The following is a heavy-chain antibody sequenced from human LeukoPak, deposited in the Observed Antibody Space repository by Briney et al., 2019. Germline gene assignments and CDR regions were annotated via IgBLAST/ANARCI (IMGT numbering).Heavy chain of an antibody. D-gene: IGHD1-26*01. J-gene: IGHJ3*02. Sequence: ASVKVSCKASGYTFTDHYIHWVRQAPGQGLEWMGWINPKRGVTNHAQKFQGRVTLTRDTSITTAYMELSRLRSDDTAEYYCARDRWELLPGYDAFDIWGQGTTVTVSS. CDR1: GYTFTDHY. CDR3: ARDRWELLPGYDAFDI. CDR2: INPKRGVT. V-gene: IGHV1-2*02.